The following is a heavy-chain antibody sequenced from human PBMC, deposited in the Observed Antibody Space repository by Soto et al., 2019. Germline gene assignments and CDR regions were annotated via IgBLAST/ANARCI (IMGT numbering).Heavy chain of an antibody. CDR1: GYTFTNNY. J-gene: IGHJ4*02. Sequence: ASVKVSCKTSGYTFTNNYMHWVRQAPGQGLEWMGMIYPNGGTTDYAQKFQGRVTMTSDTSTTTVYMELSSLTADDRAVYYCVRDNSGFDYWGQGTVVTVPQ. V-gene: IGHV1-46*03. CDR2: IYPNGGTT. CDR3: VRDNSGFDY. D-gene: IGHD6-13*01.